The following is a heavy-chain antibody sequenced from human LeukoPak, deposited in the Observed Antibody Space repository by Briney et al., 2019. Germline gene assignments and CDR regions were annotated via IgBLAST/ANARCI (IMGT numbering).Heavy chain of an antibody. V-gene: IGHV3-53*01. CDR3: ARGTVTIFLDY. CDR2: IYSDGST. D-gene: IGHD4-17*01. Sequence: GGSLRLSCAASGFTFSSYSMNWVRQAPGKGLEWVSVIYSDGSTYYADSVKGRFTISRDDSKNMVYLQMSSLSAEDTAVYFCARGTVTIFLDYWGQGTLVTVSS. CDR1: GFTFSSYS. J-gene: IGHJ4*02.